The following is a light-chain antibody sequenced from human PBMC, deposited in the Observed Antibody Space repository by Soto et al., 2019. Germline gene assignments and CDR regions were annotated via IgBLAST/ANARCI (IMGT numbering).Light chain of an antibody. CDR2: KAS. CDR3: QPYNDYPPT. V-gene: IGKV1-5*03. J-gene: IGKJ1*01. Sequence: DMQMTQSPSTLSASVGDRVTITFRASQGVSGWLAWYQQKPGKAPKLLIHKASSLESGVPSRFSGSGSGTEFTLTISSLQPDDFATYYCQPYNDYPPTFGQRTQLDIK. CDR1: QGVSGW.